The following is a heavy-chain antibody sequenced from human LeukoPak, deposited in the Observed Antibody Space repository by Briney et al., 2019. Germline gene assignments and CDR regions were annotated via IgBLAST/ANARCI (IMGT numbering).Heavy chain of an antibody. J-gene: IGHJ4*02. V-gene: IGHV3-7*01. CDR3: SRSLEY. Sequence: GGSLRLSCAASGFPFSDYWMDWVRQAPGKGVEWVANINQDGRIQYYADSVRGRFIISRNNAKNSLYLQMYSLRAEDTATYFCSRSLEYLGQGALVTVSS. CDR1: GFPFSDYW. CDR2: INQDGRIQ.